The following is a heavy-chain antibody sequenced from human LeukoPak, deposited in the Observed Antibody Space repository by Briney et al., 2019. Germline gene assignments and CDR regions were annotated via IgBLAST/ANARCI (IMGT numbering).Heavy chain of an antibody. D-gene: IGHD2-2*01. V-gene: IGHV3-23*01. CDR1: GFAFRSYA. Sequence: GGSLRLSCAASGFAFRSYALSWVRQAPGKGLEWVSTFSGSGGSTHYADSVKGRLTMSRDNSKNTLYLQLHSQRAEYTAVYYCAKAHYCSSTTCPIDHWGQGTLVTVSP. J-gene: IGHJ4*02. CDR2: FSGSGGST. CDR3: AKAHYCSSTTCPIDH.